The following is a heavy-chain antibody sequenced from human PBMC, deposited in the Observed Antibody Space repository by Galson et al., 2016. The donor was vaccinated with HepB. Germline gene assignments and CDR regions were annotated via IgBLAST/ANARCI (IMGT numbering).Heavy chain of an antibody. D-gene: IGHD2-21*02. Sequence: SVKVSCKASGGRFIGYAFSWLRQAPGQGLEWMGGIIPISGSAKYAQKFQDRLTIIADESTSNVYMELGSLRSDDTAVYYCARDMHWGGDCYFDYWGPGTLVAVAS. CDR3: ARDMHWGGDCYFDY. CDR2: IIPISGSA. V-gene: IGHV1-69*13. CDR1: GGRFIGYA. J-gene: IGHJ4*02.